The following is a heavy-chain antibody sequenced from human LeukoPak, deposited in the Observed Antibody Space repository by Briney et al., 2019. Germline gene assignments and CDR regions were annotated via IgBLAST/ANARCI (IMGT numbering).Heavy chain of an antibody. CDR1: GFTFGSYA. CDR2: ISYDGSNK. J-gene: IGHJ4*02. V-gene: IGHV3-30*04. Sequence: PGGSLRLSCAASGFTFGSYAMHWVRQAPGKGLEWVAVISYDGSNKYYADSVKGRFTISRDNAKNSLYLQMNSLRAEDTAVYYCARDRMDYEADYWGQGTLVTVSS. CDR3: ARDRMDYEADY. D-gene: IGHD4-17*01.